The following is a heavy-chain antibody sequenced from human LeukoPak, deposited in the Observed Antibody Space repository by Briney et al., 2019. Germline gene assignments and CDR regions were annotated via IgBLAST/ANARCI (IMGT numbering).Heavy chain of an antibody. CDR2: IKSKSDGGTT. Sequence: GGSLRLSCAASGFIFSNAWMNWVRQAPGKGLEWVGHIKSKSDGGTTDYAAPVKGRFTISRDDSKNTLFLQMNSLRAEDTAVYCCAREWRPITIFGVANYYYGMDVWGQGTTVTVSS. J-gene: IGHJ6*02. CDR1: GFIFSNAW. CDR3: AREWRPITIFGVANYYYGMDV. D-gene: IGHD3-3*01. V-gene: IGHV3-15*07.